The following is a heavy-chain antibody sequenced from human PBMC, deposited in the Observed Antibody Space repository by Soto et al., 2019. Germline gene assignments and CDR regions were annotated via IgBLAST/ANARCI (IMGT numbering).Heavy chain of an antibody. J-gene: IGHJ4*02. V-gene: IGHV4-61*01. D-gene: IGHD1-26*01. CDR2: IYYSGIT. CDR3: ARDYASRIGGSGNGFDY. CDR1: GGSVSSGSYY. Sequence: QVQLQESGPGLVKPSETLSLTCTVSGGSVSSGSYYWSWIRQPPGKGLEWIGYIYYSGITDYNPSLKRRVTISVDTSKNQFSLKLSSVIAADTAVYYCARDYASRIGGSGNGFDYWGQGTLVTVSS.